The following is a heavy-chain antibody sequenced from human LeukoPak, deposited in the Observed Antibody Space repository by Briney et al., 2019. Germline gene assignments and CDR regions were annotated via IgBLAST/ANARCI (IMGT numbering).Heavy chain of an antibody. CDR3: ARDRPSGGIYYYYYMDV. D-gene: IGHD1-14*01. V-gene: IGHV1-18*01. Sequence: ASVKVSCKASGYTFTSYGISWVRQAPGPGLEWMGWISAYNGNTNYAQKLQGRVTMTTDTSTSTAYMELRSLRSDDTAVYYCARDRPSGGIYYYYYMDVWGKGTTVTVSS. CDR1: GYTFTSYG. J-gene: IGHJ6*03. CDR2: ISAYNGNT.